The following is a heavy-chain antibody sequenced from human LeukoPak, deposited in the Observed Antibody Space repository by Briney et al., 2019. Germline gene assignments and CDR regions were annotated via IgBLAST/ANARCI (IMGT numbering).Heavy chain of an antibody. J-gene: IGHJ6*03. D-gene: IGHD4-11*01. CDR2: INHSGST. CDR1: GGSFSGYY. Sequence: SETLSLTCAVYGGSFSGYYWSWIRQPPGKGLEWIGEINHSGSTNYNPSLKSRVTISVDTSKNQFSLKLSSVTAADTALYYCAKFLYSVYYMDVWGKGTTVTVSS. CDR3: AKFLYSVYYMDV. V-gene: IGHV4-34*01.